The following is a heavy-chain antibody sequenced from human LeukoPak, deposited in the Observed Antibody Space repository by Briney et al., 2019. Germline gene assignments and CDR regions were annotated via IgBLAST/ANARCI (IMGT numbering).Heavy chain of an antibody. CDR1: GFTFSSYG. Sequence: GGSLRLSCAASGFTFSSYGMHWVRQAPGKGLEWVAVIWYDGSNKYYADSVKGRFTIPRDNSKNTLYLQMNSLRAEDTAVYYCARGDYGGNPDFDYWGQGTLVSVSS. D-gene: IGHD4-23*01. V-gene: IGHV3-33*01. CDR2: IWYDGSNK. CDR3: ARGDYGGNPDFDY. J-gene: IGHJ4*02.